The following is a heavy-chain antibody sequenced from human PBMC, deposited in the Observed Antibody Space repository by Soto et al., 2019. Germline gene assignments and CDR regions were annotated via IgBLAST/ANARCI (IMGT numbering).Heavy chain of an antibody. CDR2: INPNSGGT. CDR1: GYTFTGYY. D-gene: IGHD6-13*01. Sequence: GASVKVSCKASGYTFTGYYMHWVGQAPGQGLEWMGWINPNSGGTNYAQKFQGRVTMTRDTSISTAYMELSRLRSDDTAVYYCASEAAAGMAFIGGMDVWGQGTTVTVSS. CDR3: ASEAAAGMAFIGGMDV. J-gene: IGHJ6*02. V-gene: IGHV1-2*02.